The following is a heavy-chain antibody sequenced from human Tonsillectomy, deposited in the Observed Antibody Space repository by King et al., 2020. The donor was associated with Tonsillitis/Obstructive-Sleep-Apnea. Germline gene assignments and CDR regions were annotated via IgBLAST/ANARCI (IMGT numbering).Heavy chain of an antibody. CDR1: GFTFKLYG. CDR3: ARDRTGTNTRFDL. D-gene: IGHD1-1*01. Sequence: VQLVESGGGVVQPGRSLRLSCAASGFTFKLYGMHWVRQAPGKGLEWVAVIWYDGSNENYGGSVKGRFTISRDNSKNMLHLQMNSLTAEDTALYYCARDRTGTNTRFDLWGQGAPVIVSS. CDR2: IWYDGSNE. V-gene: IGHV3-33*01. J-gene: IGHJ4*02.